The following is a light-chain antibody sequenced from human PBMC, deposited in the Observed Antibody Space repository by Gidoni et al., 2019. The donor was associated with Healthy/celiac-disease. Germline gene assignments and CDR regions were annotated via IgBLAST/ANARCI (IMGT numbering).Light chain of an antibody. CDR2: EVS. Sequence: QSALTQPASSSGSPAQSITISCTGTSSDVGGYNYVSWYQQHPGKAPKLTIYEVSNRPSGVSNRFSGSKSGNTASLTISGLQAEDEADYYCSSYTSSSTLVFGGGTKLTVL. CDR3: SSYTSSSTLV. J-gene: IGLJ2*01. CDR1: SSDVGGYNY. V-gene: IGLV2-14*01.